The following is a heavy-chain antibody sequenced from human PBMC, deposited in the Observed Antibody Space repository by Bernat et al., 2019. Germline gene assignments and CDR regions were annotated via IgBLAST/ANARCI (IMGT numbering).Heavy chain of an antibody. J-gene: IGHJ4*02. V-gene: IGHV3-30*18. CDR3: VKEGHSRGYGAYFDS. Sequence: QVQLVESGGGVVQPGRSLRLSCAASGFSFSTYGIPWVRQAPGKGLEWVAVVSSDGHTKIYVDSVKGRFAISRDNSKNTLYLQMNSLRVEDTAVYYCVKEGHSRGYGAYFDSWGQGALVTVSS. D-gene: IGHD6-25*01. CDR1: GFSFSTYG. CDR2: VSSDGHTK.